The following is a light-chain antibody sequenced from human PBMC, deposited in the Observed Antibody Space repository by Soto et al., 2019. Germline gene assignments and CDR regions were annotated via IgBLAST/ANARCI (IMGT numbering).Light chain of an antibody. CDR1: QGIGDT. CDR3: QPYNNWLLT. J-gene: IGKJ4*01. CDR2: DTS. V-gene: IGKV3-15*01. Sequence: EVLMRHSPATLSVCPGEVSTLSCRASQGIGDTLAWYQHKPGQTPRLLIYDTSTRATGVPTRFSGSRSGAEFTLTINSLQSEDFAVYYCQPYNNWLLTFGGGTKVDIK.